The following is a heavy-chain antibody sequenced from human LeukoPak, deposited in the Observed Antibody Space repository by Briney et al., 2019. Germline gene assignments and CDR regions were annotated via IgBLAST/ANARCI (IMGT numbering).Heavy chain of an antibody. Sequence: GGSLRLSCAASGFDFRSYSMNWVRQAPGKGLEWVSYISSLSGTIDYADSVKGRFIISRDNAQNSLYLQMNSLRAEDTAVYYCARDPINIATAGNGFDYWGQGTLVTVSS. V-gene: IGHV3-48*01. CDR3: ARDPINIATAGNGFDY. J-gene: IGHJ4*02. CDR2: ISSLSGTI. D-gene: IGHD6-13*01. CDR1: GFDFRSYS.